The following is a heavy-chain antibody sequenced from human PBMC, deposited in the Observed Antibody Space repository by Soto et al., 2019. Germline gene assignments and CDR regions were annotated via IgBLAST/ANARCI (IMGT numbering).Heavy chain of an antibody. CDR2: INSGSRYR. CDR3: VGLTKWLRGDDTVDL. V-gene: IGHV3-21*01. CDR1: GFIFSTYS. D-gene: IGHD6-19*01. J-gene: IGHJ3*01. Sequence: EVQVVESGGGLVKPGGSLRLTCAGSGFIFSTYSMNWVRQAPGKGLEWVSSINSGSRYRYYADSVKGRFTISRAKAKESLSLQPDSPTAQEMAIYYCVGLTKWLRGDDTVDLWGQGKMVSVSS.